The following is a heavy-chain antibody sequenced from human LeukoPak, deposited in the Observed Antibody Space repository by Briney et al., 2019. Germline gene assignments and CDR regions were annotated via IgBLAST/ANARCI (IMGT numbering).Heavy chain of an antibody. J-gene: IGHJ3*02. CDR2: ISYDGSNQ. Sequence: GGSLRLSCAASGFPFSDYGIYWVRQAPGKGLEWVAVISYDGSNQYYADSVKGRLTISRDNSKHTLYLQMNSLRAEDTAVYYCAKLGLADAFDIWGQGTMVTVSS. CDR3: AKLGLADAFDI. D-gene: IGHD3/OR15-3a*01. V-gene: IGHV3-30*18. CDR1: GFPFSDYG.